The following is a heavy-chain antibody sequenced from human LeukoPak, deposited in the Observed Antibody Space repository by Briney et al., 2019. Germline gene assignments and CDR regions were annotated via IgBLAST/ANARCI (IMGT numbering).Heavy chain of an antibody. CDR2: IYLGDSDT. CDR3: ARLFHDSSGYPPDY. J-gene: IGHJ4*02. Sequence: GESLKISCEGSGYSFTSYWIGWVRQMPGKGLEGMGIIYLGDSDTRYSPSFHGQVTLSADKSISTASLQWSSLKASDTAMYYCARLFHDSSGYPPDYWGQGTLVTVSS. V-gene: IGHV5-51*01. D-gene: IGHD3-22*01. CDR1: GYSFTSYW.